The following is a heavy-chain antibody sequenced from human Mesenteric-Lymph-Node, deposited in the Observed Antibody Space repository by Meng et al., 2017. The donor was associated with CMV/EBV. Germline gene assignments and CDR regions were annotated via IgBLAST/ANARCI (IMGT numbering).Heavy chain of an antibody. CDR2: IRGSDDTS. J-gene: IGHJ4*02. V-gene: IGHV3-23*01. CDR1: GFTFSSYA. CDR3: AKADFVVIPAAYFDF. Sequence: GSLKISCAASGFTFSSYAMTWVRQAAGKGLEWVSTIRGSDDTSYYADSVKGRFTISRDNSRNTLYVQMNSLRAEDTAIYYCAKADFVVIPAAYFDFWGQGALVTVSS. D-gene: IGHD2-2*01.